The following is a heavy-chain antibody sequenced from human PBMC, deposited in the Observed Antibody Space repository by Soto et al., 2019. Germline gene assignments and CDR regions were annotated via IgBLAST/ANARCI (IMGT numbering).Heavy chain of an antibody. D-gene: IGHD7-27*01. Sequence: SETLSLTCSVSGDSISNLDYFWAWIRQPPGQALEYIGYIYKSATTYYNPSFESRVAISVDTSKSQFSLNVTSVTAADTAVYFCARGRYCLTGRCFPNWFDSWGQGALVTVSS. CDR2: IYKSATT. J-gene: IGHJ5*01. V-gene: IGHV4-30-4*01. CDR3: ARGRYCLTGRCFPNWFDS. CDR1: GDSISNLDYF.